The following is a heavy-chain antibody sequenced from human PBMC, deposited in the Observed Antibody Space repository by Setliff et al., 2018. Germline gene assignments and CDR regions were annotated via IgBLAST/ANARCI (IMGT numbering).Heavy chain of an antibody. V-gene: IGHV1-46*03. CDR3: ARDRYYNSWSGTSITAPHDAFDI. Sequence: ASVKVSCKASGYTLTNYYMHWVRQAPVQGLEWMGIINPSGGLTRYAQKFQGRVTMTRDTSTSTVYMEVSSLRSEDTAVYYCARDRYYNSWSGTSITAPHDAFDICGQGTMVTVSS. D-gene: IGHD3-3*01. CDR1: GYTLTNYY. CDR2: INPSGGLT. J-gene: IGHJ3*02.